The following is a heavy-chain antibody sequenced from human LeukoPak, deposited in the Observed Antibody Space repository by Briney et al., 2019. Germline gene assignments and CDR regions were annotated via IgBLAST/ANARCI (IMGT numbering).Heavy chain of an antibody. CDR2: ISSSGSTI. Sequence: GGSLTLSCTASGFTFSSYEMNWLRQAPGKGLEWLSYISSSGSTIYYADSVKGRFTISRDNAKNSMYLQMNSLRAEDTAVYYCAELGITMIGGVWGKGTTVTISS. J-gene: IGHJ6*04. V-gene: IGHV3-48*03. D-gene: IGHD3-10*02. CDR3: AELGITMIGGV. CDR1: GFTFSSYE.